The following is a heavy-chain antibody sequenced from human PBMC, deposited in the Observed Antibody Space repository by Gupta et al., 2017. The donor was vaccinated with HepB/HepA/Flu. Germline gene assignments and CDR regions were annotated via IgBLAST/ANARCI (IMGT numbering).Heavy chain of an antibody. CDR1: GGTFRSYA. Sequence: QVQLVQSGAEVKKPGSSVKVSCKASGGTFRSYAISWVRQAPGQGLEWMGGIIPIFGTANYAQKFQGRVTITADKSTSTAYMELSSLRSEDTAVYYCARTRXPPTYYDFXSGSNVGYYYMDVWGKGTTVTVSS. J-gene: IGHJ6*03. D-gene: IGHD3-3*01. CDR2: IIPIFGTA. V-gene: IGHV1-69*06. CDR3: ARTRXPPTYYDFXSGSNVGYYYMDV.